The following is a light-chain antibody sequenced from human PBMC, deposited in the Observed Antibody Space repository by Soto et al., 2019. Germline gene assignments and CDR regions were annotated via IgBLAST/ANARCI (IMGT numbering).Light chain of an antibody. J-gene: IGKJ1*01. CDR1: QSVGTVY. CDR3: QQYGSSPRT. V-gene: IGKV3-20*01. Sequence: DIVLTRSPGPLSLSPAERATLFCGGSQSVGTVYLAWYQQKPGQAPRLLIHGASNRASGIPDRFSGSGSGTDFTLTISRLEPEDFAVYYCQQYGSSPRTFGQGTKGDIK. CDR2: GAS.